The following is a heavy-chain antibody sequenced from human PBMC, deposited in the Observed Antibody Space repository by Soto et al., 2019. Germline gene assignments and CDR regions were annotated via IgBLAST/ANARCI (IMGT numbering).Heavy chain of an antibody. D-gene: IGHD5-12*01. CDR3: AAGGGLPRYY. CDR1: GGSISSGGYS. J-gene: IGHJ4*02. CDR2: IYHSGST. V-gene: IGHV4-30-2*01. Sequence: QLQLQESGSGLVKPSQTLSLTCAVSGGSISSGGYSWSWIRQPPGKGLEWIGYIYHSGSTYYTPSLKSRVTISLDRSNNQFSLKLSSVTAADTAVYYCAAGGGLPRYYWGQGTLVTVSS.